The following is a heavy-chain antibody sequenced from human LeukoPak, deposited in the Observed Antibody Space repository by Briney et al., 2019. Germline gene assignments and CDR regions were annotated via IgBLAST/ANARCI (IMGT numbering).Heavy chain of an antibody. V-gene: IGHV1-2*02. CDR3: AREVWKYDY. D-gene: IGHD1-1*01. CDR2: IDPSNGGP. J-gene: IGHJ4*02. CDR1: GYAFTAYY. Sequence: GASVKVSCKTSGYAFTAYYIHWVRQAPGQGLEWMGWIDPSNGGPNYAQKFQGRVTMTRDTSISTAYMELSRLTSDDPAVYYCAREVWKYDYWGQGTLVIVSS.